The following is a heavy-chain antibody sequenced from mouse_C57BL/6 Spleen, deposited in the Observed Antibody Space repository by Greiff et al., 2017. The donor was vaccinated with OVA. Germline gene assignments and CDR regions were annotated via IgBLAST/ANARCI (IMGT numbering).Heavy chain of an antibody. V-gene: IGHV1-69*01. CDR2: IDPSDSYT. CDR3: ARAIDNYVGAMDY. D-gene: IGHD1-3*01. CDR1: GYTFTSYW. J-gene: IGHJ4*01. Sequence: QVQLQQPGAELVMPGASVKLSCKASGYTFTSYWMHWVKQRPGQGLEWIGEIDPSDSYTNYNQKFKGKSTLTVDKSSSTAYMQLSSLTSEDSAVYYGARAIDNYVGAMDYWGQGTSVTVSS.